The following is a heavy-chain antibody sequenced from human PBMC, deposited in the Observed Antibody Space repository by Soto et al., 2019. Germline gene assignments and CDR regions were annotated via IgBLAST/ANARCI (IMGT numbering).Heavy chain of an antibody. D-gene: IGHD3-16*01. CDR2: ISPYNGDT. Sequence: ASVKVSCKSSGYTFTTYGISWVRQAPGQGLEWVGWISPYNGDTKYSQNFQGRVTMTTDTFTSTGYMELRSLTSDDTAVYYCASTRSYDSHRPFDYWGQGTLVTVPQ. CDR3: ASTRSYDSHRPFDY. J-gene: IGHJ4*02. CDR1: GYTFTTYG. V-gene: IGHV1-18*04.